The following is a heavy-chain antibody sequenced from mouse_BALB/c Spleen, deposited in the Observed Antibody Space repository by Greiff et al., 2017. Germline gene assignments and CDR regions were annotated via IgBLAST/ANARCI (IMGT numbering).Heavy chain of an antibody. V-gene: IGHV5-4*02. Sequence: EVQLQQSGGGLVKPGGSLKLSCAASGFTFSDYYMYWVRQTPEKRLEWLATISGGGSTYYPDTVKGRFTISRDNAKNTLYLQMSSLKSEDTAMYYCARPTVYYAMDYWGQGTSVTVSS. CDR3: ARPTVYYAMDY. CDR1: GFTFSDYY. J-gene: IGHJ4*01. CDR2: ISGGGST.